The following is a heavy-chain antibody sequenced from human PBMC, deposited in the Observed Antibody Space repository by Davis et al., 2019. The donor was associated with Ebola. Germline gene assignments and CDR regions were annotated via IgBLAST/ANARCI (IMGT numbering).Heavy chain of an antibody. CDR2: INHSGST. V-gene: IGHV4-34*01. Sequence: MPSETLSLTCAVYGGSFSGYYWSWTRQPPGKRLEWIGEINHSGSTNYNPSLKSRVTISVDTSKNQFSLKLSSVTAADTAVYYCARGVGATTGWFDPWGQGTLVTVSS. J-gene: IGHJ5*02. D-gene: IGHD1-26*01. CDR3: ARGVGATTGWFDP. CDR1: GGSFSGYY.